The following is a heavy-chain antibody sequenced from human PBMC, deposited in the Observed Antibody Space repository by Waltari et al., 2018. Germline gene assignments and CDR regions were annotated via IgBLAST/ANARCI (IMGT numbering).Heavy chain of an antibody. CDR2: ISYDGSNK. V-gene: IGHV3-30*19. CDR3: ARDRGATQYYFDY. CDR1: GCTVSSCG. D-gene: IGHD1-26*01. J-gene: IGHJ4*02. Sequence: QVQLVESGGGVVQPGRSLRLSCAASGCTVSSCGMHLVPQAPGKGLEWVAVISYDGSNKYYADSVKGRFTISRDNSKNTLYLQMNSLRAEDTAVYYCARDRGATQYYFDYWGQGTLVTVSS.